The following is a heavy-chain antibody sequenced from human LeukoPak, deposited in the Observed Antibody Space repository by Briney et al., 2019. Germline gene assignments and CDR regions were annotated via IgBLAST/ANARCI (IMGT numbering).Heavy chain of an antibody. CDR2: IYHSGST. V-gene: IGHV4-38-2*02. CDR3: ARGRSDILTGYWSSRGTRKYYYYMDV. J-gene: IGHJ6*03. CDR1: GYSISSGYY. Sequence: PSETLSLTCTVSGYSISSGYYWGWIRQPPGKGLEWIGSIYHSGSTYYNPSLKTRVTISVDTSKNQFSLKLRSVTAADTAVYYCARGRSDILTGYWSSRGTRKYYYYMDVWGKGTTVTVSS. D-gene: IGHD3-9*01.